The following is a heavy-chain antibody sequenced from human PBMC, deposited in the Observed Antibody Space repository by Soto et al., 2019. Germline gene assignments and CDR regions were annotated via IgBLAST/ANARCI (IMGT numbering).Heavy chain of an antibody. J-gene: IGHJ4*02. D-gene: IGHD3-16*01. Sequence: QVQLVQSGAEVKKPGSSVKVSCKASGGPFSSFALNWVRQAPGQGLEWMGGIIPILGSPNYPQTFQGRGTITPDESTSTVYLDLISLKSEDTAVYYCARQFQMLWAYFDYWGQGTLVTVSS. CDR1: GGPFSSFA. CDR3: ARQFQMLWAYFDY. V-gene: IGHV1-69*01. CDR2: IIPILGSP.